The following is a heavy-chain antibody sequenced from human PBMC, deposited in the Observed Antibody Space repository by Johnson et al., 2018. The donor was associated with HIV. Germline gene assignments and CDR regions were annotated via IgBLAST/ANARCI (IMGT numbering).Heavy chain of an antibody. CDR2: INWNGGST. J-gene: IGHJ3*02. CDR1: GFTFDDYG. Sequence: VQLVESGGSVVRPGGSLRLSCAASGFTFDDYGMSWVRQAPGKGLEWVSGINWNGGSTGYADSVKGRFTISRDNAKNSLYLQMNSLRGEDTALYYCARGKYCTNGGCYTKGDFDIWGQVTMVTVSA. D-gene: IGHD2-8*01. CDR3: ARGKYCTNGGCYTKGDFDI. V-gene: IGHV3-20*04.